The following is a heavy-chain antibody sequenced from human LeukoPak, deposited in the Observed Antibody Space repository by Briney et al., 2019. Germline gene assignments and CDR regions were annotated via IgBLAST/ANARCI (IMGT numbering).Heavy chain of an antibody. D-gene: IGHD1-1*01. V-gene: IGHV4-34*01. Sequence: SEILSLTCAVYGGSFSTYYWSWIRQSPGKGLEWIAEINHRGDTNYNPSVKSRVTISVDTSKNQFSLKVNSLTAADTAVYYCARGATISETGYFDYWGQGTLVTVSS. J-gene: IGHJ4*03. CDR1: GGSFSTYY. CDR3: ARGATISETGYFDY. CDR2: INHRGDT.